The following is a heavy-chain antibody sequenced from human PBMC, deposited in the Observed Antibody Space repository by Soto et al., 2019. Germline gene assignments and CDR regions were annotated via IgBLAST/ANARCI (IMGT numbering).Heavy chain of an antibody. D-gene: IGHD6-13*01. CDR1: GYSFTSYW. Sequence: PGESLKISCKGSGYSFTSYWISWVRQMPGKGLEWMGRIDPSDSYTNYSPSFQGHVTISADKSISTAYLQWSSLKASDTAMYYCASCSIAADYYGMDVWGQGTTVTVPS. CDR3: ASCSIAADYYGMDV. J-gene: IGHJ6*02. V-gene: IGHV5-10-1*01. CDR2: IDPSDSYT.